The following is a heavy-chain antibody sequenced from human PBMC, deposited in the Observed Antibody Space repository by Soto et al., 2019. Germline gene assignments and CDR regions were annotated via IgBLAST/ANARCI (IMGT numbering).Heavy chain of an antibody. CDR1: GFTFSSYA. V-gene: IGHV3-23*01. D-gene: IGHD2-2*01. Sequence: GGSLRLSCAASGFTFSSYAMSWVRQAPGKGLEWVSAISGSGGSTYYADSVKGRFTISRDNSKNTLYLQMNSLRAEDTAVYYCAKETPNYIVVVPAASSFDYWGQGTLVTVSS. CDR2: ISGSGGST. CDR3: AKETPNYIVVVPAASSFDY. J-gene: IGHJ4*02.